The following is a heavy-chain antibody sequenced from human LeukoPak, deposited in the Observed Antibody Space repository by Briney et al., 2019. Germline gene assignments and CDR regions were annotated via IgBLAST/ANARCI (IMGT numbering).Heavy chain of an antibody. CDR1: GGSISSGGYY. J-gene: IGHJ1*01. CDR2: IYYSGST. D-gene: IGHD6-13*01. V-gene: IGHV4-31*03. Sequence: MPSQTLSLTCTVSGGSISSGGYYWSWIRQHPGKGLEWIGYIYYSGSTYYNPSLKSRVTISVDTSKNQFSLKLSSVTAADTAVYYCARYSSSWYPDAEYFQDWGQGTLVTVSS. CDR3: ARYSSSWYPDAEYFQD.